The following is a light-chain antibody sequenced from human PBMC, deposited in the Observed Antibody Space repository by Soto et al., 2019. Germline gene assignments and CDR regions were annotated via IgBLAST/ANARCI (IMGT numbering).Light chain of an antibody. V-gene: IGLV2-8*01. CDR3: LSYAASNTYV. Sequence: QSVLTQPPSASGSPGQSVTISCTGTSSDVGGYNYVSWYLQHPGKAPKLMIYEVTQRPSGVPDRFTGSKSGNTASLTVSGLQAEDEADYYCLSYAASNTYVFGTGTKVTVL. J-gene: IGLJ1*01. CDR1: SSDVGGYNY. CDR2: EVT.